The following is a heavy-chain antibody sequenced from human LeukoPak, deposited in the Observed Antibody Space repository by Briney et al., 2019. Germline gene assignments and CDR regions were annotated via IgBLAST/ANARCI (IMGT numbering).Heavy chain of an antibody. D-gene: IGHD1-26*01. CDR2: INWDGSST. J-gene: IGHJ4*02. CDR1: GFRFEEYG. Sequence: GGSLRLSCAASGFRFEEYGMSWVRQTPGKRLEWVSSINWDGSSTIYAESVKGRFTISRDNSKNTLYLQMNSLRAEDTAVYYCARFYANEWELPHWGQGTLVTVSS. CDR3: ARFYANEWELPH. V-gene: IGHV3-20*04.